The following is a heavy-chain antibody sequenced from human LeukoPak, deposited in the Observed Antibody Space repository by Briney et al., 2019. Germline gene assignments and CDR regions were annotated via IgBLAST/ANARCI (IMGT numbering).Heavy chain of an antibody. J-gene: IGHJ4*02. V-gene: IGHV3-30-3*01. CDR2: ISYDGSNK. D-gene: IGHD1-26*01. Sequence: GGSLRLSCAASGFTFSSYAMHWVRQAPGKGLEGVAVISYDGSNKYYADSVKGRFTISRDNSKNTLYLQMNSLRAEDTAVYYCARGVGGSYLFDYWGQGTLVTVSS. CDR3: ARGVGGSYLFDY. CDR1: GFTFSSYA.